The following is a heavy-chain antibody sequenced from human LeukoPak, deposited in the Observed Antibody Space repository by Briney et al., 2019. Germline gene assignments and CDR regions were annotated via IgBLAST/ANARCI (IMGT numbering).Heavy chain of an antibody. V-gene: IGHV3-66*01. CDR2: IYSGSNT. D-gene: IGHD3-22*01. CDR1: GFTVSSNY. CDR3: ARIDSSGYNIDY. J-gene: IGHJ4*01. Sequence: GGSLRLSCAASGFTVSSNYMSWVRQAPGKGLEWVSVIYSGSNTYYADSVKGRFTISRDNSKNTLYLQMNSLRAEDTAVYYCARIDSSGYNIDYWGQGTLVTVSS.